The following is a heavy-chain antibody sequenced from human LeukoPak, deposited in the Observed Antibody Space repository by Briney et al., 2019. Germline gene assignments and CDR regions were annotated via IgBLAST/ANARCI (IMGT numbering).Heavy chain of an antibody. V-gene: IGHV1-2*02. CDR3: AREEDDVLRYFDWFLH. J-gene: IGHJ5*02. D-gene: IGHD3-9*01. CDR1: GYTFTGYY. CDR2: VNPNNGGT. Sequence: ASVKVSCKASGYTFTGYYMHWVRQAPGQGLEWMGWVNPNNGGTDYAQKFQGRVTMTSDTSITTAFMEVASLRSDDTAVYYCAREEDDVLRYFDWFLHWGQGTLLTVSS.